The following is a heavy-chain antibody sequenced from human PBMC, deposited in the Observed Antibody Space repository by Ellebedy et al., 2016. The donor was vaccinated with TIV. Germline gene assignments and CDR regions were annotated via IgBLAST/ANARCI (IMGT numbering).Heavy chain of an antibody. Sequence: SETLSLTXTVSGGSISSTYYWGWIRQPPGKGLEWIGSIDYSGNVYYNPSLKSRVTISVDTSKNQFSLKLSSVTAADTAAYECARQTITGNVGRGFFDIWGQGTMVTVSS. V-gene: IGHV4-39*01. J-gene: IGHJ3*02. CDR2: IDYSGNV. CDR1: GGSISSTYY. CDR3: ARQTITGNVGRGFFDI. D-gene: IGHD1-20*01.